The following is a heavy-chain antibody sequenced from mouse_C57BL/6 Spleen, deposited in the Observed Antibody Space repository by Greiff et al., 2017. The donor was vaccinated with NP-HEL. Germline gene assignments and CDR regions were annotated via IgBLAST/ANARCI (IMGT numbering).Heavy chain of an antibody. Sequence: QVQLQQPGAELVKPGASVKLSCKASGYTFTSDWMHWVKQRPGRGLEWIGRIDPNSGGTKYNEKFKSKATLTVDKPTSTDYKQLNSLTSEDSAVYYCERFSTTVEYFDDWGQGTTLTVSS. V-gene: IGHV1-72*01. CDR3: ERFSTTVEYFDD. J-gene: IGHJ2*01. CDR1: GYTFTSDW. CDR2: IDPNSGGT. D-gene: IGHD1-1*01.